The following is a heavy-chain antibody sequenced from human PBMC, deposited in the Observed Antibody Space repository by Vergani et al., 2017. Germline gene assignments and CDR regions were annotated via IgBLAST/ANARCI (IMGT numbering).Heavy chain of an antibody. CDR3: VRDVRVSRT. J-gene: IGHJ3*01. CDR2: ISGNNDDV. Sequence: EVQLEESGGGLVLPGRSLRLSCVASGFTSAGYAMHWVRQAPGKGLEWVSGISGNNDDVYYADSVKGRFTISRDNAKNSLYLDMSSLRAEDTAVYYCVRDVRVSRTWGQGTLVAVSS. V-gene: IGHV3-9*02. CDR1: GFTSAGYA.